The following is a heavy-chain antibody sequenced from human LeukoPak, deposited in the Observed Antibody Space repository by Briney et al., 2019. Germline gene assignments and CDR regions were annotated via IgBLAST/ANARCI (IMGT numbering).Heavy chain of an antibody. D-gene: IGHD1-20*01. J-gene: IGHJ4*02. CDR1: GFTFSNYY. Sequence: GGSLRLSCAASGFTFSNYYVHWVRQPPGKGLVWVSRINSDGKDRGYVDSVKGRFTISRDNAKNTVYLQMNSLRAEDTAVYYCATFGFNWNLGYWGQGTLVTVSS. CDR3: ATFGFNWNLGY. V-gene: IGHV3-74*01. CDR2: INSDGKDR.